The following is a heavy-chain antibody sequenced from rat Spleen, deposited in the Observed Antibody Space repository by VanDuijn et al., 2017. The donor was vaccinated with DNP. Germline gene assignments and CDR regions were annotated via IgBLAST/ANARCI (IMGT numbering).Heavy chain of an antibody. CDR2: ISYDGSST. V-gene: IGHV5-7*01. CDR3: ARQRWYFDF. Sequence: EVQLVESGGGLVQPGRSLKLSCAASGFTFSDYNMAWVRQAPKKGLEWVATISYDGSSTYYRDSVKGRFTISRDNAKSTLYLQMDSLRSEDTATYYCARQRWYFDFWGPGTMVTVSS. CDR1: GFTFSDYN. J-gene: IGHJ1*01.